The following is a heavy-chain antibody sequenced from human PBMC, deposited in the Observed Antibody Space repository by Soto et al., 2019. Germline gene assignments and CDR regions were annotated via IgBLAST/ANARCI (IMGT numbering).Heavy chain of an antibody. V-gene: IGHV4-30-4*01. CDR2: IYYSGST. D-gene: IGHD3-9*01. Sequence: PSETLSLTCTVSGGSISSGDYYWSWIRQPPGKGLEWIGYIYYSGSTYYNPSLKSRVTISVDTSKNQFSLKLSSVTAADTAVYYCARDYPANYDILTGYTGYYGMDVWGQGPRSPSP. J-gene: IGHJ6*02. CDR1: GGSISSGDYY. CDR3: ARDYPANYDILTGYTGYYGMDV.